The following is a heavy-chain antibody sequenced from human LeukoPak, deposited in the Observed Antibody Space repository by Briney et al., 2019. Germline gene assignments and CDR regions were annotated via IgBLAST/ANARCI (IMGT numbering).Heavy chain of an antibody. CDR3: AKDLMSAYNY. J-gene: IGHJ4*02. CDR2: TSGSGSHT. Sequence: GGSLRLSCEAPGFTFNNYAMSWVRQAPGKGLEWVSGTSGSGSHTYYADSVKGRFTISRDNSKNTLYLQMNGLRVEDTAVYYCAKDLMSAYNYWGQGTLVTVSS. CDR1: GFTFNNYA. D-gene: IGHD1-1*01. V-gene: IGHV3-23*01.